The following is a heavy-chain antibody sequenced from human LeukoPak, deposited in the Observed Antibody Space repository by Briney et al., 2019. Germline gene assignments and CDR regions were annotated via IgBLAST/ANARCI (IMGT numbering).Heavy chain of an antibody. V-gene: IGHV3-23*01. Sequence: PGRSLRLFCVASGFTFSSYAMLWASQAAGKGLECVSSTSSSGETTYYADSVKGRFTISRDNSRNALCLQINSLRAEDTGVYYCAKDRPKCYGTNGHYYRRAGDCWGQGTLVTVSS. CDR1: GFTFSSYA. CDR3: AKDRPKCYGTNGHYYRRAGDC. D-gene: IGHD3-22*01. J-gene: IGHJ4*02. CDR2: TSSSGETT.